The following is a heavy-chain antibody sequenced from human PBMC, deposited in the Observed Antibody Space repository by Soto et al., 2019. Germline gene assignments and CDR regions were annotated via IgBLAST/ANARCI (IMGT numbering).Heavy chain of an antibody. CDR3: ARRTVNIRTFYSGLKTHCFDY. D-gene: IGHD6-19*01. J-gene: IGHJ4*02. CDR1: GGVVSGGSCN. V-gene: IGHV4-39*01. CDR2: IYYSGST. Sequence: SETRSVSGAVAGGVVSGGSCNWGWIRQPPGKGLEWIGSIYYSGSTYYTPSLQSRVAISVDTSKNQFSLKLNSVTAADTAVYYCARRTVNIRTFYSGLKTHCFDYWGQGTLVTVSS.